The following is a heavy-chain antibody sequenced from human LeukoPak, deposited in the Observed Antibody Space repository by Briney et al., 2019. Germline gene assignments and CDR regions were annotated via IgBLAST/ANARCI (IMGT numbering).Heavy chain of an antibody. CDR1: GFTFSSYW. CDR2: IKQDGREK. D-gene: IGHD6-13*01. V-gene: IGHV3-7*01. Sequence: PGGSLRLSCAASGFTFSSYWMSWVRQAPGKGLEWVANIKQDGREKYYVDSVKGRFTISRDNAKNSLYLQMNSLRAEDTAVYYCARGSGAAGTYWFDPWGQGTLVTVSS. J-gene: IGHJ5*02. CDR3: ARGSGAAGTYWFDP.